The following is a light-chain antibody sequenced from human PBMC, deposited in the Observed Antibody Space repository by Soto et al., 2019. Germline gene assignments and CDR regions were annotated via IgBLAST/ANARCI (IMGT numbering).Light chain of an antibody. CDR3: QQRSNWPRT. Sequence: EIVLTQSPATLSLSPGERATLSCRASQSVSSYLAWYQQKPGQAPRLLIYDASNRATGIPARFSGSGSGTEFPLTISSLEPEDVAVYYCQQRSNWPRTFGQGTKLEIK. CDR2: DAS. J-gene: IGKJ2*01. V-gene: IGKV3-11*01. CDR1: QSVSSY.